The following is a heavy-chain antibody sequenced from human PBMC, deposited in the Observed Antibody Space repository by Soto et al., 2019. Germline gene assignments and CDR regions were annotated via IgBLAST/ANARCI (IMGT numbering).Heavy chain of an antibody. CDR3: AREARWAAAGRGGFDP. Sequence: QVQLQQWGAGLLKPSETLSLTCAVYGGSFSGYYWSWIRQPPGKGLEWIGEINHSGSTNYNPSLKSRVTISVDTSKNQFSLKLSSVTAADTAVYYCAREARWAAAGRGGFDPWGQGTLVTVSS. CDR1: GGSFSGYY. CDR2: INHSGST. D-gene: IGHD6-13*01. J-gene: IGHJ5*02. V-gene: IGHV4-34*01.